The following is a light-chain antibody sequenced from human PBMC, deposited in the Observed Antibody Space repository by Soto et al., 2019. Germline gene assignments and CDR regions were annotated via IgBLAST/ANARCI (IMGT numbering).Light chain of an antibody. J-gene: IGLJ1*01. CDR2: EVN. CDR3: SSYTTRSTV. CDR1: SSDVGGYNY. Sequence: QSVLTQPASVSGSPGQSITISCSGTSSDVGGYNYVSWYQQHPGKAPKLMIYEVNNRPSGVSNRFSGSKSGNTASPTISGLQAEDEADYYCSSYTTRSTVFGTGTKVTVL. V-gene: IGLV2-14*01.